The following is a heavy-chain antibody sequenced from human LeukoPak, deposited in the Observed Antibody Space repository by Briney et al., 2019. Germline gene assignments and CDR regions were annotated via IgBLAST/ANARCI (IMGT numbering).Heavy chain of an antibody. CDR2: MFYSGSN. J-gene: IGHJ5*02. V-gene: IGHV4-39*01. D-gene: IGHD1-26*01. CDR1: GDSISGVAFF. CDR3: ARQGSSPNWFDP. Sequence: SETLSLTCTVSGDSISGVAFFWGWVRQSPGKGLEWIGSMFYSGSNHFNPSLESRITMSLDTSRNQFSLRLGLMTATDTGVYYWARQGSSPNWFDPWGQGTLVTVSS.